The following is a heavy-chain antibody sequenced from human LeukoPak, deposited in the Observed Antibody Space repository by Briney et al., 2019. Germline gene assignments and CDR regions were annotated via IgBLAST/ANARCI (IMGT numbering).Heavy chain of an antibody. J-gene: IGHJ4*02. V-gene: IGHV4-59*08. CDR1: GGSISSYY. Sequence: PSETLSLTCTVSGGSISSYYWSWIRQPPGKGLEWIGYIYYSGSTNYNPSLKSRVTISVDTSKNQFSLKLSSVTAADTAVYYCARSPEWLVRWYFDYWGQGTLVTVSS. D-gene: IGHD6-19*01. CDR2: IYYSGST. CDR3: ARSPEWLVRWYFDY.